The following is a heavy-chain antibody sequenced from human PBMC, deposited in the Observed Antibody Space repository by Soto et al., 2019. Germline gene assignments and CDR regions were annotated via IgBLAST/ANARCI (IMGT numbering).Heavy chain of an antibody. Sequence: ASVKVSCKVSGYTLTELSMHWVRQAPGKGLEWMGGFDPEDGETIYAQKFQGRVTMTEDTSTDTAYMELSSLRSEDTAVYYCATGGPEYSSSSSNYYYGMDVWGQGTTVTVSS. V-gene: IGHV1-24*01. CDR2: FDPEDGET. J-gene: IGHJ6*02. CDR1: GYTLTELS. CDR3: ATGGPEYSSSSSNYYYGMDV. D-gene: IGHD6-6*01.